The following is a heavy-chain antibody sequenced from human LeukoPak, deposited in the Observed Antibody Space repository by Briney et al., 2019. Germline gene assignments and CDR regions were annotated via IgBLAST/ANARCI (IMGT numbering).Heavy chain of an antibody. J-gene: IGHJ4*02. CDR2: ISYDGSNK. V-gene: IGHV3-30-3*01. Sequence: PGKSLTLSCVVSGFNFDNFAMHWVRQPLGKGLEWVAVISYDGSNKYYADSVKGRFTISRDNSKNTLYLQMNRLRAEDTAVYYCVKDWGYVDTAMALDYWGQGTLVTVSS. CDR3: VKDWGYVDTAMALDY. D-gene: IGHD5-18*01. CDR1: GFNFDNFA.